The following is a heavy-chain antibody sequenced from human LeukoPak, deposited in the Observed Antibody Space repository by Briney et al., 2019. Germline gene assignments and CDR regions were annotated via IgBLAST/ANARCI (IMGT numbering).Heavy chain of an antibody. D-gene: IGHD3-10*01. J-gene: IGHJ4*02. CDR1: GFTFGDYA. V-gene: IGHV3-49*03. CDR3: TRHVLLWFGELGGYFDY. Sequence: GGSQRLSCTASGFTFGDYAMSWFRQAPGKGLEWVGFIRSKAYGGTTEYAASVKGRFTISRDDSKSIAYLQMNSLKTEDTAVYYCTRHVLLWFGELGGYFDYWGQGTLVTVSS. CDR2: IRSKAYGGTT.